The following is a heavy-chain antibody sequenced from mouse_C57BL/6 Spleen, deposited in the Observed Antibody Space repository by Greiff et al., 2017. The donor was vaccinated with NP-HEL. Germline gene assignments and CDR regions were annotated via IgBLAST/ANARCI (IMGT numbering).Heavy chain of an antibody. V-gene: IGHV1-85*01. D-gene: IGHD2-4*01. CDR2: IYPRDGST. J-gene: IGHJ2*01. CDR3: AREPYDYDYFDY. Sequence: QVQLQQSGPELVKPGASVKLSCKASGYTFTSYDINWVKQRPGQGLEWIGWIYPRDGSTTYNEKFKGKATLTVDTSSSTAYMELHSLTSEDSAVYFCAREPYDYDYFDYWGQGTTLTVSS. CDR1: GYTFTSYD.